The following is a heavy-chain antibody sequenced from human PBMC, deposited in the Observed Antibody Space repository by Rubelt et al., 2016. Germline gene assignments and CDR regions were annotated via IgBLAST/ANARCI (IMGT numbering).Heavy chain of an antibody. J-gene: IGHJ1*01. CDR2: IFSNDEK. CDR1: GFSLNNARMG. V-gene: IGHV2-26*01. Sequence: QVTLKESGPVLVKPTETLTLTCTVSGFSLNNARMGVSWIRQPPGKALEWLAHIFSNDEKSYSTFLKSRLSISKDTSKSQVVRTMTNMDPCDTATYYCARVESRDDYNRKDFQHWGQGTLVTVSS. D-gene: IGHD5-24*01. CDR3: ARVESRDDYNRKDFQH.